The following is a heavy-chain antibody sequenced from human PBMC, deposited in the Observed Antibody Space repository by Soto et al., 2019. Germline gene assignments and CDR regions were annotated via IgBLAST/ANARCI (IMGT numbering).Heavy chain of an antibody. Sequence: SETLSLTCTVTGDSISSRSYYWGWIRQPPGKGLEWIGSIYYSGSTYNNPSLRSRVSMSIDTSKDQFSLKLSSVTAADTAVYYCARGGRLEDYFGKKLDSWGQGTQVTVSS. CDR1: GDSISSRSYY. V-gene: IGHV4-39*07. D-gene: IGHD4-17*01. CDR2: IYYSGST. J-gene: IGHJ4*02. CDR3: ARGGRLEDYFGKKLDS.